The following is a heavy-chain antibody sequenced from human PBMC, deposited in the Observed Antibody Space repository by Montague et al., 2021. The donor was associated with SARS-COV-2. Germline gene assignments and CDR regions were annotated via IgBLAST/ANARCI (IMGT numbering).Heavy chain of an antibody. CDR2: IDHRGNT. CDR1: RGSFHIFS. Sequence: SETLSLTCAVYRGSFHIFSWGWIRQSPEKGLEWIGEIDHRGNTNYNPSLKSRVTISVDTSTNQFSLKLSSVTAADTAVYYCARGRAVTTFYYYYYGMDVWGRGTTVTVSS. J-gene: IGHJ6*02. V-gene: IGHV4-34*01. CDR3: ARGRAVTTFYYYYYGMDV. D-gene: IGHD4-17*01.